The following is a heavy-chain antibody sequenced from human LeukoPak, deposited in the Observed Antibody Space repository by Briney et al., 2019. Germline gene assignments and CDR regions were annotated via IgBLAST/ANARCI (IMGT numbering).Heavy chain of an antibody. CDR3: ARERIWTGKTFDY. J-gene: IGHJ4*02. V-gene: IGHV3-7*05. Sequence: PGGSLRLSCAASGFSFSSYWMSWVRQGPGKGLEWVANIKQDGNEKYYVDSVKGRFTISRDNAKNSLYLQMNSLRAEDTAVYYCARERIWTGKTFDYWGQGTLVTVSS. CDR2: IKQDGNEK. D-gene: IGHD3/OR15-3a*01. CDR1: GFSFSSYW.